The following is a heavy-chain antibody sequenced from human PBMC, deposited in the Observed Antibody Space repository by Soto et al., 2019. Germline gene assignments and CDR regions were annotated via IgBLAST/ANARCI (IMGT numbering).Heavy chain of an antibody. V-gene: IGHV3-74*01. CDR3: ARVGYGLGSYY. CDR2: INSDGSTT. J-gene: IGHJ4*02. CDR1: GFTFSSCW. Sequence: EVQLVESGGGLVQPGGSLRLSCAASGFTFSSCWIHWVRQAPGKGLVWVSRINSDGSTTSYTDSVKGRFTISRDNAKNTLYLQMNSLRAEDTAVYYCARVGYGLGSYYWGQGTLVSVSS. D-gene: IGHD3-10*01.